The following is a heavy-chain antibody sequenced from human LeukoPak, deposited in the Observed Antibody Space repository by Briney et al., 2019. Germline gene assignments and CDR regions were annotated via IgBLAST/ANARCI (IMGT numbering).Heavy chain of an antibody. D-gene: IGHD2-15*01. J-gene: IGHJ4*02. CDR2: MNPNSGNT. V-gene: IGHV1-8*01. CDR3: ARDLGYCSGGSCYGDY. Sequence: ASVKVSCKASGYTFSSYDINWVRQATGQGLEWMGWMNPNSGNTGYAQKFQDRVTMTRNTSISTAYMELSSLRSEDTAVYYCARDLGYCSGGSCYGDYWGQGTLVTVSS. CDR1: GYTFSSYD.